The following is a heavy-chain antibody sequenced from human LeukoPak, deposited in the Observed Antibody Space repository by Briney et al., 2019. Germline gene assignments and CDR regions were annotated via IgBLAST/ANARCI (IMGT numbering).Heavy chain of an antibody. CDR1: GFTFGDYA. Sequence: PGGSLRLSCTASGFTFGDYAMSWFRQAPGKGLEWVGFIRSKAYGGTTEYAASVKGRFTISRDDSKSIAYLQMNSLKTEDTAVYYCEVVTVGSAFDIWGQGTMVTVSS. D-gene: IGHD2-21*02. V-gene: IGHV3-49*03. CDR3: EVVTVGSAFDI. CDR2: IRSKAYGGTT. J-gene: IGHJ3*02.